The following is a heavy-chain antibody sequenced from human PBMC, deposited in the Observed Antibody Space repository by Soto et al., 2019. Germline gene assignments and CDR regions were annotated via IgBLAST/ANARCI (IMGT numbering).Heavy chain of an antibody. J-gene: IGHJ6*02. CDR1: GVSITSYY. D-gene: IGHD2-15*01. CDR2: INTDGLS. CDR3: ARVPVAVAGTEGYYGLVV. V-gene: IGHV4-4*07. Sequence: SETLSLTCTVSGVSITSYYWSWIRQSAGGGLEWMGRINTDGLSTYSPSFKSRLTMSLDTSKNQVSLRLISVTPAATAVYLWARVPVAVAGTEGYYGLVVWGPGTTVTVSS.